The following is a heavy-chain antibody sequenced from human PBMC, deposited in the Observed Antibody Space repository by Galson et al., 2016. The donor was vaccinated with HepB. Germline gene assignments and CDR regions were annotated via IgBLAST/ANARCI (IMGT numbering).Heavy chain of an antibody. CDR2: ISSRSTDI. V-gene: IGHV3-21*01. D-gene: IGHD1-26*01. CDR1: GFTPSGYI. J-gene: IGHJ5*02. CDR3: VRDLGYGATNH. Sequence: SLRLSCAASGFTPSGYIMNWVRQAPGKGLEWVSSISSRSTDIYYADSVKGRFTISRDNAKNSVFLQMNSLTAEDTAVYYCVRDLGYGATNHWGQGTLVTVSA.